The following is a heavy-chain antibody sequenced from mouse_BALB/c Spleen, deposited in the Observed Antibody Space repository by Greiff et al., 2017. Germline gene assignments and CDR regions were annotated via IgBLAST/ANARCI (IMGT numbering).Heavy chain of an antibody. CDR3: ARLRGDYFDY. V-gene: IGHV1-39*01. Sequence: EVQLQQPGPELVKPGASVKISCKASGYSFTDYIMLWVKQSHGKSLEWIGNINPYYGSTSYNLKFKGKATLTVDKSSSTAYMQLNSLTSEDSAVYYCARLRGDYFDYWGQGTTLTVSS. J-gene: IGHJ2*01. D-gene: IGHD3-2*02. CDR2: INPYYGST. CDR1: GYSFTDYI.